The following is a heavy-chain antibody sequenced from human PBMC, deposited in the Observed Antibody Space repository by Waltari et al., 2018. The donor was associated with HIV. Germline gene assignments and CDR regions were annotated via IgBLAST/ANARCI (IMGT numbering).Heavy chain of an antibody. J-gene: IGHJ6*02. Sequence: EVQLVESGGGLVKPGGSLRLSCAASGFTISGFYMTWVRQAPGKGLGLVSSSSGGSSFLSYADSMKGRFTSSRDNAKSSLFLQMNSLRAEDTAVYFCARVNYQYAMDVWGQGTTVTVSS. V-gene: IGHV3-21*01. CDR3: ARVNYQYAMDV. CDR1: GFTISGFY. CDR2: SSGGSSFL.